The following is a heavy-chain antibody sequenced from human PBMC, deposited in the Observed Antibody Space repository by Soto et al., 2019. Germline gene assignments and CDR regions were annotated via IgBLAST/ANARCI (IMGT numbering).Heavy chain of an antibody. V-gene: IGHV4-61*01. J-gene: IGHJ4*02. CDR2: IYYTGST. Sequence: TLSLTCTVSGGSVSGGSYAWSWIRQPPGKGLDWIGYIYYTGSTNYNPSLKSRVTISVDTSKNQFSLKLSSMTAADTAVYYCARGVVGTYYSDYWGQGTLVTVSS. CDR3: ARGVVGTYYSDY. CDR1: GGSVSGGSYA. D-gene: IGHD2-21*01.